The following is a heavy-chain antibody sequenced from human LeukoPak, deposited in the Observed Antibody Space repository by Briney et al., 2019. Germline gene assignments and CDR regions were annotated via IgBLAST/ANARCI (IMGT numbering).Heavy chain of an antibody. CDR1: SGSFSGYY. CDR3: ARGPLASAGTLTYYYYGLDV. V-gene: IGHV4-34*01. J-gene: IGHJ6*02. D-gene: IGHD6-13*01. Sequence: PSETLSLTCAVYSGSFSGYYWSWIRQPSGKGLEWIGEINHSGSTNYNPSLKSRVTISVDTSKNQFSLKLSSVTAADTAVYYCARGPLASAGTLTYYYYGLDVWGQGTTVTVSS. CDR2: INHSGST.